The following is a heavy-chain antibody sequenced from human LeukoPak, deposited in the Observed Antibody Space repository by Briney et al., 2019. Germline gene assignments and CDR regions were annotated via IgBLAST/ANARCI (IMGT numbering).Heavy chain of an antibody. CDR2: IYYSGST. D-gene: IGHD2-2*03. Sequence: PSETLSLTCTVSGGSISSSSYYWGWTRQPPGKGLEWIGSIYYSGSTYYNPSLKSRVTISVDTSKNQFSLKLSSVTAADTAVYYCALAIVVVPAAISWFDPWGQGTLVTVSS. J-gene: IGHJ5*02. CDR3: ALAIVVVPAAISWFDP. CDR1: GGSISSSSYY. V-gene: IGHV4-39*07.